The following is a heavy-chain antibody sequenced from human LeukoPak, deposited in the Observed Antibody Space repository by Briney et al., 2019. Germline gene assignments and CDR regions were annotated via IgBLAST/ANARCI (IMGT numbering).Heavy chain of an antibody. J-gene: IGHJ4*02. CDR1: GGSISSRSNY. CDR3: ARHVLFRGCYLDY. V-gene: IGHV4-39*01. Sequence: SSETLSLTCTVSGGSISSRSNYWGWIRQPPGKGLEWIGSIYYSGSTYHNPSLESRVTMSVDTSKNQFPRNLSSVTAADPAIYYCARHVLFRGCYLDYWRQGTLVSVPS. D-gene: IGHD6-19*01. CDR2: IYYSGST.